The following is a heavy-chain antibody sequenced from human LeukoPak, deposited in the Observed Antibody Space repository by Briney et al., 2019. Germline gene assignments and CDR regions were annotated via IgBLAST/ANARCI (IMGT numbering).Heavy chain of an antibody. CDR2: IYHSGST. Sequence: PSETLSLTCAVSGDSIITSHWWSCVRQPPGKGLEWIGEIYHSGSTNYNPSLQRRATISVDKSKNQFSLSLSSVTAADTAVYYCASARWDYWGQGTLVTVSS. J-gene: IGHJ4*02. CDR1: GDSIITSHW. CDR3: ASARWDY. D-gene: IGHD5-24*01. V-gene: IGHV4-4*02.